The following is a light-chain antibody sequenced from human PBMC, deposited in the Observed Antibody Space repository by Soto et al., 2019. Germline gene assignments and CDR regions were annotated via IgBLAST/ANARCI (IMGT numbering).Light chain of an antibody. J-gene: IGLJ2*01. CDR3: CSYAGSSTYVV. CDR1: SSDVGSYNL. Sequence: QSARTQPASVSRSPGQSITISCTGTSSDVGSYNLVSWYQQHPGKAPKLMIYEGSKRPSGVSNRFSGSKSGNTASLTISGLQAEDEAHYYCCSYAGSSTYVVFGGGTKVTVL. V-gene: IGLV2-23*01. CDR2: EGS.